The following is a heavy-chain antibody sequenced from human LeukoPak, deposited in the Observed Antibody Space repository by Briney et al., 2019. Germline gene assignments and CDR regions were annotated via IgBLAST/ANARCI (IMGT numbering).Heavy chain of an antibody. J-gene: IGHJ4*02. D-gene: IGHD1-26*01. V-gene: IGHV3-23*01. CDR2: ISGSGGST. Sequence: PGGSLRLSCAASGFTFTGYSMRWVRQAPGKGLEWVSVISGSGGSTYYADSVKGRFTISRDNSKNTLFLQMNSLRAEDTAVYYCAKIPRREGSNDVRYWGQGTLVTVSS. CDR1: GFTFTGYS. CDR3: AKIPRREGSNDVRY.